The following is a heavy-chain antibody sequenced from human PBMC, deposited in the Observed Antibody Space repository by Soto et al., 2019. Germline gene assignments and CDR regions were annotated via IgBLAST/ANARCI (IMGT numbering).Heavy chain of an antibody. CDR1: GFTFSYYW. CDR2: IHSDGSDT. CDR3: ARGDRGAFDL. Sequence: EVQLVESGGGLVQPGESLRLSCAASGFTFSYYWMHWVRQAPGKGLVWVSRIHSDGSDTTYADSVKGRFTISRDNARNTLGLKMNCLRAEDTAVYYCARGDRGAFDLWGQGTVVTVSS. D-gene: IGHD1-26*01. V-gene: IGHV3-74*01. J-gene: IGHJ3*01.